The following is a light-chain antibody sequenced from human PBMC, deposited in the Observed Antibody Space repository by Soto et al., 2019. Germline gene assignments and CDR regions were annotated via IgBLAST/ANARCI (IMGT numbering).Light chain of an antibody. J-gene: IGKJ4*01. CDR2: GAS. V-gene: IGKV1-5*03. CDR3: QQYDGVVS. Sequence: DIQMTQSPSTLSASVGDRVTITCRARQSVSRWLSWYQQKPGKAPKLLIYGASTLESGVPSRFRGSGSGTEFTLTISGLQPDDFATYYCQQYDGVVSFGGGTKVDIK. CDR1: QSVSRW.